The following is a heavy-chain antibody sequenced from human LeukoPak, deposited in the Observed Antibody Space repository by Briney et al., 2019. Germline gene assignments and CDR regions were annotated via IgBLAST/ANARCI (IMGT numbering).Heavy chain of an antibody. J-gene: IGHJ4*02. CDR3: AKRGVVIRVILVGFHKEAYYFDS. D-gene: IGHD3-22*01. CDR2: IGGSGGGT. Sequence: RGSLRLSCAVCGITLSNYGMSWVRQAPGKGLEWVAGIGGSGGGTNYADSVKGRFTISRDNPRNTLYLQMNSLRAEDTAVYFCAKRGVVIRVILVGFHKEAYYFDSWGQGALVTVSS. V-gene: IGHV3-23*01. CDR1: GITLSNYG.